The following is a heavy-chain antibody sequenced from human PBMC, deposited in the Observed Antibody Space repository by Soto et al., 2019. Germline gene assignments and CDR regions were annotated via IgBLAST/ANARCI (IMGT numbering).Heavy chain of an antibody. Sequence: QLQLHESGPGLVKPSETLSLTCTVSGASISSSSYYWGWIRQPPGKGLEWIGTIYYSGSTYYNPSLKSRVTISVDTSKNQFSLKLSYVTAADTALYYCARLNAGTTYYYYGMDVWVQGTTVTVSS. J-gene: IGHJ6*02. V-gene: IGHV4-39*01. CDR3: ARLNAGTTYYYYGMDV. CDR2: IYYSGST. CDR1: GASISSSSYY. D-gene: IGHD1-7*01.